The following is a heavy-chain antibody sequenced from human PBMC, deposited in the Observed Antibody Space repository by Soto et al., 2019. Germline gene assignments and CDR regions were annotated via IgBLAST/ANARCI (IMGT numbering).Heavy chain of an antibody. V-gene: IGHV4-59*01. Sequence: SETLSLTCTVSGGSISSYYWSWIRQPPGKGLEWIGYIYYSGSTNYNPSLKSRVTIPVDTSKNQFSLKLSSVTAADTAVYYCARGPPYSGRSDYYYYYGMDVWGQGTTVTVSS. CDR1: GGSISSYY. CDR3: ARGPPYSGRSDYYYYYGMDV. D-gene: IGHD1-26*01. CDR2: IYYSGST. J-gene: IGHJ6*02.